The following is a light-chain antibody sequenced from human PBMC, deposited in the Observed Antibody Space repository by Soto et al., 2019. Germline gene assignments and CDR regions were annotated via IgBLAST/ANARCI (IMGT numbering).Light chain of an antibody. J-gene: IGKJ2*01. CDR1: QSVLYSSNNKNY. V-gene: IGKV4-1*01. Sequence: DIVMTQSPDSLAVSLGERATINCKSSQSVLYSSNNKNYLAWYQQKPGQPPKLLIYWASTRESGVPDRFSGSRSGTDFTLNISSLQAEDVAVYYCQQYYSTPYTFGQGTKLEIK. CDR3: QQYYSTPYT. CDR2: WAS.